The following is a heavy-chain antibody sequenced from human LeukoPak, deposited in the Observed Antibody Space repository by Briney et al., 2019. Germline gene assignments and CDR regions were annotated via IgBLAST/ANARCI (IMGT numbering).Heavy chain of an antibody. CDR3: AKGARGSSSLQAARDFDY. J-gene: IGHJ4*02. V-gene: IGHV3-23*01. D-gene: IGHD6-6*01. CDR1: GFTFNNYA. Sequence: GGSLRLSCAASGFTFNNYAMSWVRRAPGKGLEWVSAISGSGGSTYYADSVKGRFTISRDNSKNTLYLQMNSLRAEDTAVYYCAKGARGSSSLQAARDFDYWGQGTLVTVSS. CDR2: ISGSGGST.